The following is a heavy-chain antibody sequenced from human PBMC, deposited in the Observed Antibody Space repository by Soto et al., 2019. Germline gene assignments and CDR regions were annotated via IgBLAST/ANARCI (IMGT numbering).Heavy chain of an antibody. D-gene: IGHD3-10*01. J-gene: IGHJ4*02. CDR2: ISGSGGST. V-gene: IGHV3-23*01. CDR3: AKAPDYYGSGSRLYYFDY. Sequence: GGSLRLSCAASGFTFSSYAMSRVRQAPGKGLEWVSAISGSGGSTYYADSVKGRFTISRDNSKNTLYLQMNSLRAEDTAVYYCAKAPDYYGSGSRLYYFDYWGQGTLVTVSS. CDR1: GFTFSSYA.